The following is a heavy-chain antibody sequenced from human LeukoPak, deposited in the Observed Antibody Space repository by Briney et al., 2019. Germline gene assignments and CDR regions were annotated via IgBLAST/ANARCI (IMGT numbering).Heavy chain of an antibody. V-gene: IGHV3-48*03. CDR3: AREQIPVDLSGHGMDV. CDR1: GFTLSIYE. D-gene: IGHD3-10*01. Sequence: PGGSLRLSCAPSGFTLSIYEMNWVRQAPGKGLEWVSYISSSGSTIYYADSVKGRFTISRDNAKNSLYLQMNSLRAEDTAVYYCAREQIPVDLSGHGMDVWGQGTTVTVSS. CDR2: ISSSGSTI. J-gene: IGHJ6*02.